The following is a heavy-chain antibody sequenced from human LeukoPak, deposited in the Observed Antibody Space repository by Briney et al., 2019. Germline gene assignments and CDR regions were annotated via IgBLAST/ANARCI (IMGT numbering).Heavy chain of an antibody. CDR2: IWYDGSNK. Sequence: GGSLRLSCAASGVTFSSYGMHWVRQAPGKGLEWVAVIWYDGSNKYYADSVKGRFTISRDNSKNTLYLQMNSLRAEDTAVYYCAREGYSSGWYYFDYWGQGTLVTVSS. CDR3: AREGYSSGWYYFDY. D-gene: IGHD6-19*01. CDR1: GVTFSSYG. V-gene: IGHV3-33*01. J-gene: IGHJ4*02.